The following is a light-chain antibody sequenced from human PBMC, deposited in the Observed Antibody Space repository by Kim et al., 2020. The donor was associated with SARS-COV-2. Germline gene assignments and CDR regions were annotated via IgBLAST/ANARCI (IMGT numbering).Light chain of an antibody. CDR2: GAS. CDR3: QNYNEWHALT. CDR1: QSFGGD. Sequence: EIVLTQSPATLSVSPGERVTLSCRASQSFGGDLAWYQQKPGQAPRLLIYGASTRATGVPDRFSGRGSGTEFILTISSLQSEEFALYYCQNYNEWHALTFGQGTKVDIK. J-gene: IGKJ1*01. V-gene: IGKV3-15*01.